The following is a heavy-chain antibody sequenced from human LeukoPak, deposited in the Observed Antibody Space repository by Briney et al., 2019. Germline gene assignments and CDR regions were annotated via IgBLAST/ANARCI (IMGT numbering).Heavy chain of an antibody. Sequence: SETLSLTCTVSGDSISYYYWSWIRQPPGKGLEWIGKIYYSGNTNYNPSLKSRVTISVDTSKNQFSLKLSSVTTADTAVYYCARVRGYSYDSSDFDYWGQGTLVTVSS. CDR1: GDSISYYY. D-gene: IGHD5-18*01. CDR3: ARVRGYSYDSSDFDY. J-gene: IGHJ4*02. CDR2: IYYSGNT. V-gene: IGHV4-59*01.